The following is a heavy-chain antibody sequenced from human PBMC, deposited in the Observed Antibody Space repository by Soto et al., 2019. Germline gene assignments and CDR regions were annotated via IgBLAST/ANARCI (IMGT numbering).Heavy chain of an antibody. CDR3: AKDTYYYDSSGYYVFDY. D-gene: IGHD3-22*01. CDR2: ISYDGSNK. J-gene: IGHJ4*02. CDR1: GFTFSNYG. V-gene: IGHV3-30*18. Sequence: SLSLSCADSGFTFSNYGMHWVRQAPGKGLEWVAAISYDGSNKYYADSVEGRFTISRDNSKSTVYLQMNSLRAEDTAIYYCAKDTYYYDSSGYYVFDYWGQGALVTVS.